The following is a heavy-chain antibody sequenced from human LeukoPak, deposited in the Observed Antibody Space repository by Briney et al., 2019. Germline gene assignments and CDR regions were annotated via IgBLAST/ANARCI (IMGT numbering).Heavy chain of an antibody. V-gene: IGHV3-43D*03. CDR3: AKTGTTRDYYYHYMDV. D-gene: IGHD1-7*01. J-gene: IGHJ6*03. CDR1: GFTFDDFA. CDR2: INWDGGST. Sequence: GGSLRLSCAASGFTFDDFAMHWVRHPPGKGLEGVALINWDGGSTYYGDSVKGLFTISRDKSKNYLYLQMNSLRPEDTALYYCAKTGTTRDYYYHYMDVWGKGTTVTVSS.